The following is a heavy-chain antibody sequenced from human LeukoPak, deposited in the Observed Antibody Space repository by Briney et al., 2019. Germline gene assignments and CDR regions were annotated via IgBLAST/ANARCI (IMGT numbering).Heavy chain of an antibody. J-gene: IGHJ4*02. CDR2: IIPIFGTA. CDR3: ASDPSVLRYFDWPDYFDY. V-gene: IGHV1-69*13. D-gene: IGHD3-9*01. Sequence: VWVSCVASVGSLSRYATSWVRQAPGGGREWMGGIIPIFGTANYAQTFRGRVTITADESTSTAYMELSSLRSEDTAVYYCASDPSVLRYFDWPDYFDYWGQGTLVTVSS. CDR1: VGSLSRYA.